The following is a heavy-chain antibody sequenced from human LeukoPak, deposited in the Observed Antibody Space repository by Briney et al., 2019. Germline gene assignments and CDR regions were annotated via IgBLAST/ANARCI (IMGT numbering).Heavy chain of an antibody. CDR1: EFTFSNFW. V-gene: IGHV3-7*01. CDR2: TNTDGSEK. Sequence: GGSLRLSCAASEFTFSNFWMSWVRQAPGKGLEWVANTNTDGSEKYYVDSVKGRVTISRDNAMNFLYLQLNSLRVDDTAVYYCARAADLYYFDYWGQGTLVTVSS. J-gene: IGHJ4*02. CDR3: ARAADLYYFDY.